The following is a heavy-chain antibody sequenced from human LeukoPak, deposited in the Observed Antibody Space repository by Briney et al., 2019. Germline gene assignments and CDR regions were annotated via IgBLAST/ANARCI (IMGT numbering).Heavy chain of an antibody. CDR3: ARDSHIM. V-gene: IGHV3-30-3*01. D-gene: IGHD1-14*01. CDR1: GFTFSSYA. J-gene: IGHJ4*02. CDR2: ISYDGSNK. Sequence: GGSLRLSCAASGFTFSSYAMHWVRQAPGKGLEWVAVISYDGSNKYYADSVKGRFTISRDNSKNTLYLQMNSLRAEDTAVYYCARDSHIMWGQGTLVTVSS.